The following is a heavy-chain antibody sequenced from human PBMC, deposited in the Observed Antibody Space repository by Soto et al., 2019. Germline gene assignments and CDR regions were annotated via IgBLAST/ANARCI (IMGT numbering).Heavy chain of an antibody. V-gene: IGHV3-23*01. CDR3: AHPRGYGVFDAIDI. J-gene: IGHJ3*02. D-gene: IGHD4-17*01. Sequence: EVQLLESGGGLVHPGGSLRLSCAASGFTFSTYAMNWVRQAPGKGLEGVAAITASGIAAWYADSVKGRFTISRDNSINILYLQMNSLRTEDTAVYYCAHPRGYGVFDAIDIWGQGTMVTVSS. CDR1: GFTFSTYA. CDR2: ITASGIAA.